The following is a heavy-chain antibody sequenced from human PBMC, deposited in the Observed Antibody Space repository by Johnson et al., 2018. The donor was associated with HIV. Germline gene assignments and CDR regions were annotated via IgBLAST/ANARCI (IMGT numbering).Heavy chain of an antibody. CDR3: ARDQFMSGGYCSGGSCYSQASGI. CDR1: GFTVRSNY. V-gene: IGHV3-66*02. CDR2: IYSGGST. J-gene: IGHJ3*02. D-gene: IGHD2-15*01. Sequence: VQLVESGGGLVQPGGSLRLSCEASGFTVRSNYMSWVRQAPGKGLEWVSVIYSGGSTYYADPVKGRFTISRDNSKNTLFLQMNSLRAEDTSDYYCARDQFMSGGYCSGGSCYSQASGIWGQGTMVTVSS.